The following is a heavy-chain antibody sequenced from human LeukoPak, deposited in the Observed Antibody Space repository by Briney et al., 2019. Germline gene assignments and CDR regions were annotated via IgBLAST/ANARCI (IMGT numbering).Heavy chain of an antibody. J-gene: IGHJ4*02. V-gene: IGHV3-21*01. CDR1: GFTFSSYW. CDR3: ARGRFGSYISFDY. CDR2: ISSSSSYI. D-gene: IGHD1-26*01. Sequence: PGGSLGLSCAASGFTFSSYWMSWVRQAPGKGLEWASSISSSSSYIYYADSVKGRFTISRDNAKNSLYLQMNSLRAEDTAVYYCARGRFGSYISFDYWGQGTLVTVSS.